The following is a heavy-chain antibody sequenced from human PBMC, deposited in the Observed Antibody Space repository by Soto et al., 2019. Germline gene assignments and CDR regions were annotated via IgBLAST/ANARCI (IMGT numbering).Heavy chain of an antibody. V-gene: IGHV3-15*07. CDR3: TTETQYYDFWSGYYLYGMDV. CDR1: GFTFSNAW. CDR2: IKSKTDGGTT. J-gene: IGHJ6*02. Sequence: PGGSLSLSCAASGFTFSNAWMNWARQAPGKGLEWVGRIKSKTDGGTTDYAAPVKGRFTISRDDSKNTLYLQMNSLKTEDTAVYYCTTETQYYDFWSGYYLYGMDVWGQGTTVTVSS. D-gene: IGHD3-3*01.